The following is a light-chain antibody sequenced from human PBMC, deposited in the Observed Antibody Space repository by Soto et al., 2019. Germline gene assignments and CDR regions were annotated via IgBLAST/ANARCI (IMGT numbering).Light chain of an antibody. CDR1: PAIASF. CDR2: GAS. CDR3: QQLNGSPWT. Sequence: IPLTQSPSSLSASVGDRVTITCRASPAIASFLAWYQQKPGTAPKLLIYGASTLQSRVPSRFSGSRSGTDYTLTIASRQPEDFVSYYCQQLNGSPWTFGQGTKVEIK. V-gene: IGKV1-9*01. J-gene: IGKJ1*01.